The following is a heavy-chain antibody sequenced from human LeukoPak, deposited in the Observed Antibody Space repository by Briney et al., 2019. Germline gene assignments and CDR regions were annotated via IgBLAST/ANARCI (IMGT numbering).Heavy chain of an antibody. J-gene: IGHJ4*02. Sequence: SETLSLTCTVSGGSISSSSYYWGWIRQPPGKGLEWIGSIYYSGSTYYNPSLKSRVTTSVDTSKNQFSLKLSSVTAADTAVYYCATYCSSASCHTKDNWGQGTLVTVPS. CDR2: IYYSGST. D-gene: IGHD2-2*02. CDR3: ATYCSSASCHTKDN. CDR1: GGSISSSSYY. V-gene: IGHV4-39*01.